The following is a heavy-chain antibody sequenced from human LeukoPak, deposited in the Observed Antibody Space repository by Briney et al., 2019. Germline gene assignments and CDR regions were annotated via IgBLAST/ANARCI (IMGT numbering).Heavy chain of an antibody. CDR2: ISAYNGNT. V-gene: IGHV1-18*01. CDR1: GYTFTSYG. D-gene: IGHD2-15*01. Sequence: ASVKVSCKASGYTFTSYGISWVRQAPGQGLEWMGWISAYNGNTNYAQKLQGRVTMTTDTSTSTAYMELRSLRSDDTAVYYCARGIWEVRQGVAPLDPFDPWGQGTLVTVSS. J-gene: IGHJ5*02. CDR3: ARGIWEVRQGVAPLDPFDP.